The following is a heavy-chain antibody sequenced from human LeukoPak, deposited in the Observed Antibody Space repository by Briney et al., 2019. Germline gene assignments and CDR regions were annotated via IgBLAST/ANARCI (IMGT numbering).Heavy chain of an antibody. V-gene: IGHV3-15*01. J-gene: IGHJ3*02. CDR3: ATVKDGDYDLDAFDI. CDR2: IKSKTDGGTT. CDR1: GFSFTNAW. D-gene: IGHD4-17*01. Sequence: GGSLRLSCAASGFSFTNAWMTWVRQAPGRGLEWVGRIKSKTDGGTTDYAAPVKGRFTISRDDSRNTPYLHMNSLKTEDTAVYYCATVKDGDYDLDAFDIWGQGTMVTVSS.